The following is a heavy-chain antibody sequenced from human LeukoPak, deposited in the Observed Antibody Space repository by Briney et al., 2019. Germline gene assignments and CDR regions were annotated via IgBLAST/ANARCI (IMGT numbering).Heavy chain of an antibody. Sequence: GGSLRLSCAASGFTFSSYAMHWVRQAPGKGLEWVAVISYDGSNKYYADSVKGRFTISRDNSKNTLYLQMNSLRAEDTAVYYCAKAATVTPFDYWGQGTLVTVSS. CDR3: AKAATVTPFDY. CDR1: GFTFSSYA. V-gene: IGHV3-30-3*01. CDR2: ISYDGSNK. D-gene: IGHD4-17*01. J-gene: IGHJ4*02.